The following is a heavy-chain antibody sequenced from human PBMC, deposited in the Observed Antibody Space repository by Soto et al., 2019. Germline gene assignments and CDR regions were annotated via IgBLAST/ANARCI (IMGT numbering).Heavy chain of an antibody. CDR1: GYSFTSYW. D-gene: IGHD6-6*01. CDR2: IYPGDSDT. CDR3: ARYPLAVGDSSSEPLPYYYYYYMDV. V-gene: IGHV5-51*01. J-gene: IGHJ6*03. Sequence: GESLKISCKGSGYSFTSYWIGWVRQMPGKGLEWMGIIYPGDSDTRYSPSFQGQVTISADKSISTAYLQWSSLKASDTAMYYCARYPLAVGDSSSEPLPYYYYYYMDVWGKGTTVTVSS.